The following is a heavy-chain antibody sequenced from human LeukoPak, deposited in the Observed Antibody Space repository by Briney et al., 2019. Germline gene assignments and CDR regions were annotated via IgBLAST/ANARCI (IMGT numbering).Heavy chain of an antibody. Sequence: GGSLRLSCAASGFTFSSYAMHWVRQAPGKGLEWVAVISYDGSNKYYADSVKGRFTISRDNSKNTLYLQMNSLRAEDTAAYYCASHSGSPWGQGTLVTVSS. D-gene: IGHD3-10*01. CDR2: ISYDGSNK. CDR1: GFTFSSYA. J-gene: IGHJ4*02. V-gene: IGHV3-30-3*01. CDR3: ASHSGSP.